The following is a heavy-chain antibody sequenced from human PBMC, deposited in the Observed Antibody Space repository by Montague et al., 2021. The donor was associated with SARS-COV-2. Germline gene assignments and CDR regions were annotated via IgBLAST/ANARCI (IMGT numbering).Heavy chain of an antibody. J-gene: IGHJ5*02. D-gene: IGHD6-13*01. V-gene: IGHV3-74*01. Sequence: SLRLSCAASGFTFSAYWMHWVRQAPGQRLEWVARIRADGTTTNYADSVKGRFTISRDNAQDTVYLHMTTLTAEDTAVYYCVRAFSNSFKWFDPWGQGTLVTVSS. CDR2: IRADGTTT. CDR1: GFTFSAYW. CDR3: VRAFSNSFKWFDP.